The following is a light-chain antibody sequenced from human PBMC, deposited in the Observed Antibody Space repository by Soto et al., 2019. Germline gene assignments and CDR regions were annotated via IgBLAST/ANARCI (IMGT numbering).Light chain of an antibody. CDR2: STN. Sequence: QAVVTQEHSLTVSPGGTVTLTCATSTGAVTSGYYPNWFQQKPGQAPRALIDSTNNKYSWTPARFSGSLLGGKAALTLSGVQRGDEADYYCLLYYGGQLGVFGGGTKRTVL. V-gene: IGLV7-43*01. CDR1: TGAVTSGYY. J-gene: IGLJ2*01. CDR3: LLYYGGQLGV.